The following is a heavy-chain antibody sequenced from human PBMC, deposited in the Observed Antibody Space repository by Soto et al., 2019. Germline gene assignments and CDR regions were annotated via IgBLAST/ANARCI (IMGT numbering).Heavy chain of an antibody. CDR2: ISYDGSYK. CDR1: GFTFSGYG. V-gene: IGHV3-30*18. J-gene: IGHJ4*02. CDR3: AKWAGGFDY. Sequence: ESGGGVVQPGRSLRLSCAASGFTFSGYGMHWVRQAPGKGLEWVAVISYDGSYKYYADSVKGRFTISRDNSKNTLYLQMNSLRAEATAVYYCAKWAGGFDYWGQGTLVTVSS.